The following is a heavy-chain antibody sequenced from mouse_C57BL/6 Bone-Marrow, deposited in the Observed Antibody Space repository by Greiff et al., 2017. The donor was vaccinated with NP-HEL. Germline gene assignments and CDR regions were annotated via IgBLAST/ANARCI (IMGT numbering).Heavy chain of an antibody. J-gene: IGHJ4*01. Sequence: EVQLQQSGPELVKPGASVQMSCKASGYTFTDYNMHWVKQSHGKSLEWIGYINPNNGGTSYNQKFKGKATLTVNKSSSTAYMELRSLTSEDSAVYYCARGWLLLYYYAMDYWGQRTSVTVSS. CDR1: GYTFTDYN. D-gene: IGHD2-3*01. V-gene: IGHV1-22*01. CDR2: INPNNGGT. CDR3: ARGWLLLYYYAMDY.